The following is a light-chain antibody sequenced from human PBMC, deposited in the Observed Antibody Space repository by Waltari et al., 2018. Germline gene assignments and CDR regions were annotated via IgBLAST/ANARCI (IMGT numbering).Light chain of an antibody. CDR1: QSVSTY. Sequence: EIVLTQSPATLSLSPGETATLSCRASQSVSTYLAWYQQKPGQAPRLLIYDASNTATGIPTRFSGSGSGKDFTLTISSLEPEDFAVYCCQQRSNWPPNFGQGTRLEIK. V-gene: IGKV3-11*01. J-gene: IGKJ5*01. CDR3: QQRSNWPPN. CDR2: DAS.